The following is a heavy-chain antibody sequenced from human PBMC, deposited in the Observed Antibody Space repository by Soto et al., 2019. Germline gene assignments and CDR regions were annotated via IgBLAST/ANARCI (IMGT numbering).Heavy chain of an antibody. J-gene: IGHJ1*01. CDR2: ISSSGGNT. Sequence: GGPLRLSCGASGFTFSSYAMNWVRQDPRKGLEWVSAISSSGGNTYYADSVKGRFTIYRDNYNNKLSLQMNSLRDEDTAAYYCARAGRKSYFKHWGLATLVTVSS. CDR1: GFTFSSYA. CDR3: ARAGRKSYFKH. V-gene: IGHV3-23*01. D-gene: IGHD3-10*01.